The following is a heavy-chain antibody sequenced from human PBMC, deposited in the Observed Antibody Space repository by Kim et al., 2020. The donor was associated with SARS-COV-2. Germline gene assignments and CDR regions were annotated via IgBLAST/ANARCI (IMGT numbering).Heavy chain of an antibody. CDR1: GGSFSGYY. CDR2: INHSGST. Sequence: SETLSLTCAVYGGSFSGYYWSWIRQPPGKGLEWIGEINHSGSTNYNPSLKSRVTISVDTSKNQFSLKLSSVTAADTAVYYCARGQRLWFGEFGSWGQGTLVTVSS. J-gene: IGHJ4*02. V-gene: IGHV4-34*01. D-gene: IGHD3-10*01. CDR3: ARGQRLWFGEFGS.